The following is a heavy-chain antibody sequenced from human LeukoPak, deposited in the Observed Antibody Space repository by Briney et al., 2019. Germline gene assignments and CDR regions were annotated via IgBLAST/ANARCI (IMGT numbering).Heavy chain of an antibody. CDR3: ARDWFHAIDY. D-gene: IGHD2/OR15-2a*01. CDR2: IRSDGSDT. CDR1: GFTFSSYM. Sequence: PGGSLRLSCAASGFTFSSYMMNWVRQAPGKGLEWVSRIRSDGSDTRYAESVRGRFTISRDNAKNTLYLQMNSLRAEDTAVYYCARDWFHAIDYWGQGTLVTVSS. V-gene: IGHV3-74*01. J-gene: IGHJ4*02.